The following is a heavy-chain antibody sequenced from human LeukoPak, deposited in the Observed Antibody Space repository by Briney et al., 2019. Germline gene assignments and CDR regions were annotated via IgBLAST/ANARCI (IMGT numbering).Heavy chain of an antibody. D-gene: IGHD3-16*01. J-gene: IGHJ3*01. CDR3: ARRAHDYIWGSNSYDVCDL. CDR2: IFPGDSDT. CDR1: GYSFTSYW. Sequence: GESLKISCKGSGYSFTSYWIGWVRQMPGKSLECMGIIFPGDSDTRYSPSFQGQVTISADKSISTAYLQWNSLKASDTAMYYCARRAHDYIWGSNSYDVCDLWGQGTMVTVSS. V-gene: IGHV5-51*01.